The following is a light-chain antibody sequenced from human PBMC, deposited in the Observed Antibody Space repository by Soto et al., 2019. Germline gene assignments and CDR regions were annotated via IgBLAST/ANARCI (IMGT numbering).Light chain of an antibody. CDR3: QQYGSSPPVT. J-gene: IGKJ5*01. V-gene: IGKV3-20*01. Sequence: EIVLTQSPGTLSLSPGERATLSCRASQSVSSSYLAWYQQKPGQAPRLLIYGASSRATGIPDRFSGSGSGTDFTLTISRLEPEDFEVYYGQQYGSSPPVTFGQGTRLEIK. CDR2: GAS. CDR1: QSVSSSY.